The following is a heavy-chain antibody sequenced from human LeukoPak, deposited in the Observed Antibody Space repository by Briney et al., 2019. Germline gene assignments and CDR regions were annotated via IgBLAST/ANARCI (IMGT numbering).Heavy chain of an antibody. Sequence: GGSLRLSCAASGFTFSSYGMHWVRQAPGKGLEWISYISGSGFTIHYADSVKGRFTISRDNAKNSLYLQMNSLRAEDTAVYYCARDLMVRGKNYYYYMDVWGKGTTVTVSS. CDR2: ISGSGFTI. V-gene: IGHV3-48*01. CDR1: GFTFSSYG. D-gene: IGHD3-10*01. J-gene: IGHJ6*03. CDR3: ARDLMVRGKNYYYYMDV.